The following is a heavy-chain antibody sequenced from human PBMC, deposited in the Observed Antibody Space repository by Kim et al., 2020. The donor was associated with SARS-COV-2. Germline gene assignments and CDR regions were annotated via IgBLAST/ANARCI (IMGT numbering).Heavy chain of an antibody. CDR3: ARDLAGSGCYYPVGNFQH. CDR1: GVTFRDYY. Sequence: GGSLRLSWAGSGVTFRDYYMSWIRQTPGKGLEWVSYISSSSSYTNYADSVKGRFTISRDNAKNSLYLQMNSLRAEDTAVYYFARDLAGSGCYYPVGNFQHWGQGTLVTVSS. D-gene: IGHD3-10*01. CDR2: ISSSSSYT. J-gene: IGHJ1*01. V-gene: IGHV3-11*06.